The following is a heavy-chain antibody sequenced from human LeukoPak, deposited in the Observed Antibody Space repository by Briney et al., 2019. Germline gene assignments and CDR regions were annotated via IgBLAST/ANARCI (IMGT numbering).Heavy chain of an antibody. Sequence: SETLSLTCTVSGGSISSSSHYWGWIRQPPGKGLEWIGSIYYSGSTYYNPSLKSRVTISVDTSKNQFSLKLSSVTAADTAVYYCARTAMVSSFDYWGQGTLVTVSS. J-gene: IGHJ4*02. CDR1: GGSISSSSHY. CDR3: ARTAMVSSFDY. V-gene: IGHV4-39*01. D-gene: IGHD5-18*01. CDR2: IYYSGST.